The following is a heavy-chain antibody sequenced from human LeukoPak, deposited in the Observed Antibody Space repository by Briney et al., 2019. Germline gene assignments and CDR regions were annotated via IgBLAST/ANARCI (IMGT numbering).Heavy chain of an antibody. J-gene: IGHJ3*02. V-gene: IGHV4-39*01. CDR2: IYYSGST. CDR3: ARPRDSSSWYPPGGAFGI. Sequence: PSETLSLTCTVSGGSISSSSYYWGWIRQPPGKGPEWIGSIYYSGSTYYNPSLKSRVTISVDTSKNQFSLKLSSVTAADTAVYYCARPRDSSSWYPPGGAFGIWGQGTMVTVSS. CDR1: GGSISSSSYY. D-gene: IGHD6-13*01.